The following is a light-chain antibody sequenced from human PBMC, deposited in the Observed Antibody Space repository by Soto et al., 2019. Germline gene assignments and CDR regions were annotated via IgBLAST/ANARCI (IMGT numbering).Light chain of an antibody. CDR2: RVS. CDR1: QNIRGNE. V-gene: IGKV3-20*01. J-gene: IGKJ1*01. Sequence: EVVLTQSPGTLSLSPGERATLSCRASQNIRGNELAWYQQKPGQAPRLLIYRVSSRATGIPDRFSGRGSGTDFTLPISRLEPEDFAVYYCQDYGTSAPWTFGQGTKGEIK. CDR3: QDYGTSAPWT.